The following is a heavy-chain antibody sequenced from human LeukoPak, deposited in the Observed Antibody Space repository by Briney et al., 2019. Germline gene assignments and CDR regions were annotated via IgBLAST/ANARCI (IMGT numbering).Heavy chain of an antibody. J-gene: IGHJ4*02. V-gene: IGHV1-46*01. Sequence: ASVKVSCKASGYTFTSYYMHWVRQAPGQGLEWMGIISPSGGSTSYAQKFQGRVTMTRDTSTSTVYMELSSLRSEDTAVYNCAREGRIVGATGHFDYWGQGTLVTVSS. CDR2: ISPSGGST. CDR1: GYTFTSYY. D-gene: IGHD1-26*01. CDR3: AREGRIVGATGHFDY.